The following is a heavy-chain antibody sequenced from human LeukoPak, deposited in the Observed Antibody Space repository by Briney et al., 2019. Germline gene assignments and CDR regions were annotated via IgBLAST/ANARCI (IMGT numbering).Heavy chain of an antibody. CDR1: GFTFSSYA. Sequence: GRSLRLSCAASGFTFSSYAMHWVRQAPGKGLEWVAVISYDGSNKYYADSVKGRFTIPRDNAENSLYLQMNSLRVEDTAFYYCARDLAYSRLDYWGQGMLVTVSS. J-gene: IGHJ4*02. D-gene: IGHD5-18*01. CDR3: ARDLAYSRLDY. CDR2: ISYDGSNK. V-gene: IGHV3-30-3*01.